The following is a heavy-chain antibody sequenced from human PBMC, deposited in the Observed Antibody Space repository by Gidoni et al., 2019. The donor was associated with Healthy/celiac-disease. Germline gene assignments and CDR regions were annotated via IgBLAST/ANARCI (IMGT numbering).Heavy chain of an antibody. CDR1: GFTVSSYA. CDR2: ISGSGGST. Sequence: EVQLVESGGGLVQPGGSLRLSCAASGFTVSSYAMSWVRQAPGKGLEWVSAISGSGGSTYYADSVKGRFTISRDNSKTTLYLQMNSLRAEDTAVYYCAKDLDYSGSYCAGHWGQGTLVTVSS. D-gene: IGHD1-26*01. J-gene: IGHJ4*02. CDR3: AKDLDYSGSYCAGH. V-gene: IGHV3-23*04.